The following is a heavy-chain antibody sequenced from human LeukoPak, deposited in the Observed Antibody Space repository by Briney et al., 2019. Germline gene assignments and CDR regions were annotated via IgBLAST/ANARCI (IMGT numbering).Heavy chain of an antibody. D-gene: IGHD2-15*01. J-gene: IGHJ6*03. CDR3: AKIPRGGYMDV. Sequence: GGSLRLSCAASGFTFSNYGLSWVRQAPGKGLEWVSHISSSGDSTYYADSVKGRFTISRDNSKSTLYLQMNSLRAEDTAVYYGAKIPRGGYMDVWGKGTTVTVSS. V-gene: IGHV3-23*01. CDR2: ISSSGDST. CDR1: GFTFSNYG.